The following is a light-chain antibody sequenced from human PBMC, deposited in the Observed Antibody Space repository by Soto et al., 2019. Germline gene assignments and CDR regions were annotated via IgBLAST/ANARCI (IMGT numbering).Light chain of an antibody. J-gene: IGKJ1*01. Sequence: DIQMTQSPSTLSASVGDRVVITCRASQSISKWWAWYQQKPGRAPNFLIYDASTLESGVPSRFSGSGSGTEFTLTITNLQPDDFATYYCQQYSTFPRTFGQGTKVEI. V-gene: IGKV1-5*01. CDR3: QQYSTFPRT. CDR1: QSISKW. CDR2: DAS.